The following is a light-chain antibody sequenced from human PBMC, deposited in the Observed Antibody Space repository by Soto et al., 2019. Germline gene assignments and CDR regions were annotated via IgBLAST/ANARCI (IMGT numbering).Light chain of an antibody. J-gene: IGKJ1*01. Sequence: IQMTQSPSSLSASLVDRVTITCRASQSISSYLNWYQQKPGKAPNPLIYDASSLKSGVPARFSGSGSGTEFTLTISSLQPDDFATYYCLLDFRYFWAFGQGTKVDIK. CDR1: QSISSY. CDR2: DAS. V-gene: IGKV1-39*02. CDR3: LLDFRYFWA.